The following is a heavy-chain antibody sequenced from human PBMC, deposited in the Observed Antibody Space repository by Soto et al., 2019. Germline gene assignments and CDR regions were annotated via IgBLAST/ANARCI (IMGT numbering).Heavy chain of an antibody. D-gene: IGHD3-3*01. CDR3: AKDPQAWSGPYYFDY. J-gene: IGHJ4*02. CDR2: ISWNSGNI. V-gene: IGHV3-9*01. CDR1: GFTFDDYA. Sequence: GGSLRLSCAASGFTFDDYAMHWVRQAPGKGPEWVSGISWNSGNIVYADSVQGRFTISRDNAKNSLYLQMNSLRPEDTALYYCAKDPQAWSGPYYFDYWGQGTLVTVSS.